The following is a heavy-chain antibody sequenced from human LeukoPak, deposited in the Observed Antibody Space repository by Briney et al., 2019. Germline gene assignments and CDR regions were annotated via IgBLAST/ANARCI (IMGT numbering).Heavy chain of an antibody. Sequence: GGSLRLSCAASGFTFDDYTMHWVRQAPGKGLEWVSLISWDGGSTYYADPVKGRFTISRDNSKNSLYLQMNSLRTEDTALYYCAKDRGGGSYLFDYWGQGTLVTVSS. CDR3: AKDRGGGSYLFDY. D-gene: IGHD1-26*01. J-gene: IGHJ4*02. V-gene: IGHV3-43*01. CDR1: GFTFDDYT. CDR2: ISWDGGST.